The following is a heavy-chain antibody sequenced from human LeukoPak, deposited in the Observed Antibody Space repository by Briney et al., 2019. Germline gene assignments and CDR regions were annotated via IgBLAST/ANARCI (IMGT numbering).Heavy chain of an antibody. D-gene: IGHD2-2*02. CDR3: ARGSVLTYCSSTSCYNPRFDI. CDR1: GYTFTGYY. Sequence: GASVKVSCKASGYTFTGYYMHWVRQAPGQGLEWMGWINPNSGGTNYAQKFQGRVTMTRDTSISTAYMELSRLRSDDTAVYYCARGSVLTYCSSTSCYNPRFDIWGQGTMVTVSS. CDR2: INPNSGGT. V-gene: IGHV1-2*02. J-gene: IGHJ3*02.